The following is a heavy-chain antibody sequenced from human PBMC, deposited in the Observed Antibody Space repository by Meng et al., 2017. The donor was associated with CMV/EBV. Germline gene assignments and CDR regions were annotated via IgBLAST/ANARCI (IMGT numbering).Heavy chain of an antibody. CDR2: IGHDEIHK. CDR1: GFTFRTCA. CDR3: ATDFVTGAPDYLDH. D-gene: IGHD2-21*02. V-gene: IGHV3-30*04. J-gene: IGHJ4*01. Sequence: VQPVESEGRAVNPGGCLSLSCPASGFTFRTCAMDWGRQPPGKGREWVAVIGHDEIHKYYAGSVKGRFTISRDDAENTLYLEMNNLRVEDTAVYYCATDFVTGAPDYLDHWGHGTLVTVSS.